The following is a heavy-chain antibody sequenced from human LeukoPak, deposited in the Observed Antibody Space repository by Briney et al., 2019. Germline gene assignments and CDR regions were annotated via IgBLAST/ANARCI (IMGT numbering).Heavy chain of an antibody. CDR1: GDTLSDFTW. J-gene: IGHJ4*02. Sequence: ATVYLTCDVSGDTLSDFTWRWWLRPPPERGLEWIGEIFHSGSTNYNPSLRRRVTISLDKSKNQFSLKLSSVTASDTAVYYCARSVGRDFDYWGQGTLVTVSS. V-gene: IGHV4-4*02. CDR2: IFHSGST. CDR3: ARSVGRDFDY.